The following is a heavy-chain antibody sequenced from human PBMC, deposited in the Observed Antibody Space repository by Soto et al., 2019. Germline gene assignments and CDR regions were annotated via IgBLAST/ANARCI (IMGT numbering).Heavy chain of an antibody. CDR1: GFTFSIYA. Sequence: QVQLVESGGGVVQPGRSLRLSCAASGFTFSIYAVHWVRKAPGKGLEWVAVISYDGSNKYYADSVKGRFTISRDNSKNTLYLQMNSLRAEDTAVYYCARGLGDSGGYFGSWFDPWGQGTLVTVSS. V-gene: IGHV3-30*04. J-gene: IGHJ5*02. D-gene: IGHD3-22*01. CDR2: ISYDGSNK. CDR3: ARGLGDSGGYFGSWFDP.